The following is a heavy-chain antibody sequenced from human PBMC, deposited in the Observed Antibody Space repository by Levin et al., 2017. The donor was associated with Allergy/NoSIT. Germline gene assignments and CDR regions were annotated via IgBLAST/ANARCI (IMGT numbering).Heavy chain of an antibody. V-gene: IGHV3-9*01. J-gene: IGHJ3*02. Sequence: GGSLRLSCAASGFTFDDYAMHWVRQAPGKGLEWVSGISWNSGSIGYADSVKGRFTISRDNAKNSLYLQMNSLRAEDTALYYCAKDKGPEKFDAFDIWGQGTMVTVSS. CDR3: AKDKGPEKFDAFDI. D-gene: IGHD2-2*01. CDR1: GFTFDDYA. CDR2: ISWNSGSI.